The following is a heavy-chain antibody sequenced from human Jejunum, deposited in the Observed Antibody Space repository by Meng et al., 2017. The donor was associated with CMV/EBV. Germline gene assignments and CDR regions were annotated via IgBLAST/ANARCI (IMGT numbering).Heavy chain of an antibody. CDR1: GGSLIGTNW. Sequence: LALTCVVSGGSLIGTNWWNWVRQPPGGGLEWIGEIFHSGATNYNPSLKSRATLSIDNSKNQFSLKLTSVTVADTAVYFCGDPPAGYWGQGVLVTVSS. J-gene: IGHJ4*02. V-gene: IGHV4-4*01. CDR3: GDPPAGY. CDR2: IFHSGAT.